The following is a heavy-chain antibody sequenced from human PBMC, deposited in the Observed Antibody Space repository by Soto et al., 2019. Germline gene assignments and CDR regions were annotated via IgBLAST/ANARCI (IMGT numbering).Heavy chain of an antibody. V-gene: IGHV4-4*07. CDR2: IYSNWNT. Sequence: SETLSLTCTVSGGSISNRYWSWIRQPAGKGLEWIGRIYSNWNTNYNPSLKGRVTISVDTSRNQLSLKLTSVTAADTAVYYCARGEQLLVRGYFDYWGQGALVTVSS. D-gene: IGHD3-10*01. J-gene: IGHJ4*02. CDR3: ARGEQLLVRGYFDY. CDR1: GGSISNRY.